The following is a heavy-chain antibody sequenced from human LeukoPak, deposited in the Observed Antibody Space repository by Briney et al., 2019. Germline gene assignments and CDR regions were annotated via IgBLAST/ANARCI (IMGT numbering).Heavy chain of an antibody. J-gene: IGHJ6*02. CDR1: GGSISSYY. CDR2: IYYSGST. CDR3: ARSLGMDV. D-gene: IGHD3-16*02. Sequence: PSETLSLTCTVSGGSISSYYWSWIRQPPGKGLEWIGYIYYSGSTNYNPSLKSRVTISVDTSKNQFSLKLSSVTAADTAVYYCARSLGMDVWGQGTTVTVSS. V-gene: IGHV4-59*01.